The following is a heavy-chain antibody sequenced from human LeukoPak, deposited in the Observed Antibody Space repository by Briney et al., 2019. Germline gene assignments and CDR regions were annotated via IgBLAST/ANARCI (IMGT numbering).Heavy chain of an antibody. CDR1: GFTFSTYS. J-gene: IGHJ3*02. D-gene: IGHD4-23*01. V-gene: IGHV3-48*01. Sequence: GGSLRLSCAASGFTFSTYSMNWVRQAPGEGREWLAYISSSSSTIFSADYMSGRFTIARENAKTSLYLQINSLRAEATAVYYCARDQRGNGGTDALDIWGQGTTVTVSS. CDR2: ISSSSSTI. CDR3: ARDQRGNGGTDALDI.